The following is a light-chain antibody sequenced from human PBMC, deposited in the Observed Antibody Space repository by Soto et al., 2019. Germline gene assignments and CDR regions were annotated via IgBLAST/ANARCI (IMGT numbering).Light chain of an antibody. Sequence: QSALTQPPSVSGSPGQSVTISCTGTSSDVGSYNRVSWYQQPPGTAPKLMIYDVRHRPSGVPDRFSGSKSGNTASLTISGLQAEDEADYYCRSYTSRSTFVFGTGTKLTVL. V-gene: IGLV2-18*02. J-gene: IGLJ1*01. CDR1: SSDVGSYNR. CDR2: DVR. CDR3: RSYTSRSTFV.